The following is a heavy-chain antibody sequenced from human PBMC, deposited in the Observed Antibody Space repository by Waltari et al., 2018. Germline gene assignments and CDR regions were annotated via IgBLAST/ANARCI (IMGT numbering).Heavy chain of an antibody. J-gene: IGHJ4*02. CDR1: GYSFAGYW. CDR3: ARLALGFFDY. Sequence: EVQLVQSGAEVKKPGESLRISCQGSGYSFAGYWIGWVRQVPGEGLEWMGNIYPGDSDYRVSPSFRGQVTVSADRATNTAYLQWNNLQASDTAIYYCARLALGFFDYWGQGTLVTVSS. D-gene: IGHD3-16*01. CDR2: IYPGDSDY. V-gene: IGHV5-51*01.